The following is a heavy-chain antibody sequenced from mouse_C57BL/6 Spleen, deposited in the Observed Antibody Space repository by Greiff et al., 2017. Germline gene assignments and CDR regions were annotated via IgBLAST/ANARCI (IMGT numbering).Heavy chain of an antibody. CDR1: GYTFTSYW. CDR3: AREEVTTEFAC. J-gene: IGHJ3*01. Sequence: QVQLQQPGAELVRPGSSVKLSCKASGYTFTSYWMHWVKQRPIQGLEWIGNIDPSDSETHYNQKFKDKATLTVDKSSSTAYMQLSSLTSEDSAVYYCAREEVTTEFACWGQGTLVTVSA. V-gene: IGHV1-52*01. D-gene: IGHD2-2*01. CDR2: IDPSDSET.